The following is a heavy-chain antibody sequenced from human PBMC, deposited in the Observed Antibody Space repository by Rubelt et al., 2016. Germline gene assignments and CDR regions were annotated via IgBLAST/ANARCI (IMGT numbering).Heavy chain of an antibody. D-gene: IGHD1-26*01. V-gene: IGHV4-4*02. CDR3: ARHGVLGSADRYFDY. CDR2: IYNSGST. Sequence: QVQLQESGPGLVKPSGTLSLTCVVSGGSISSSNWWSWVRQPPGMGLEWIGYIYNSGSTYYNPSLKSRVIISVDTSKNQFSLRLTSVTAADTAGYYCARHGVLGSADRYFDYWGQGTLVTVSS. J-gene: IGHJ4*02. CDR1: GGSISSSNW.